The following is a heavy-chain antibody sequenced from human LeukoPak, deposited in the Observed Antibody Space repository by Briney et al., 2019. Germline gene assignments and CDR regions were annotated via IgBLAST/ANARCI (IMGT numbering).Heavy chain of an antibody. J-gene: IGHJ4*02. D-gene: IGHD2/OR15-2a*01. V-gene: IGHV4-59*01. CDR3: ARRPTVTTFFDY. Sequence: SETLSLTCTVSGGSISSYYWSWIRQPPGKGLEWIGYIYNSGSTNYNPSLKSRVTISVDTSKNQFSLKVSSVTAADTAVYYCARRPTVTTFFDYWGQGTLVTVSS. CDR1: GGSISSYY. CDR2: IYNSGST.